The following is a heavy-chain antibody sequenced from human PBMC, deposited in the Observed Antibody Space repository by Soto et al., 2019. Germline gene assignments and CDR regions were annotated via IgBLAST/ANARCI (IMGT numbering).Heavy chain of an antibody. V-gene: IGHV1-18*01. J-gene: IGHJ6*03. CDR2: ISANSGDT. Sequence: QVQLVQSGAEVKKPGASVKVSCKASGYSFTSHGISWVRQAPGQGLEWMGWISANSGDTNYAQKLQGRVTVTTDTSTSTAYLELRSLRSEDTAVYYCARLVRGSNIDYYHYIDVGGEGTTVTVSS. CDR3: ARLVRGSNIDYYHYIDV. D-gene: IGHD3-10*01. CDR1: GYSFTSHG.